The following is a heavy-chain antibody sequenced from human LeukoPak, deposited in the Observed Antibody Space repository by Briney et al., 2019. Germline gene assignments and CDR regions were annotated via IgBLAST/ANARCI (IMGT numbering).Heavy chain of an antibody. CDR3: ARLVLDRTGFYYFDY. J-gene: IGHJ4*02. CDR2: ITPNHSTT. V-gene: IGHV1-18*01. D-gene: IGHD3/OR15-3a*01. CDR1: GYPFPTSNYG. Sequence: ASVNVSCKTSGYPFPTSNYGIIWVRQAPGQGLEWMVWITPNHSTTNYIRRVQGRVTVTADTSASTAYMELRSLGSDDTAMYFCARLVLDRTGFYYFDYWAQGTLITVSS.